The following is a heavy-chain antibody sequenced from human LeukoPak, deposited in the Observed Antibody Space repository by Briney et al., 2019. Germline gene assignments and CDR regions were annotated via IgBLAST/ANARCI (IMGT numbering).Heavy chain of an antibody. D-gene: IGHD1-26*01. V-gene: IGHV4-39*01. CDR2: INYSGPT. CDR3: ARLSIVGATSSYYMDV. Sequence: SETLSLTCSDSGDSFSSSSYYWGWIRQPPGKGLGWIGSINYSGPTYYNPSLKGRVTISVDTCKNQFSLRLSSVTVADTAVYYCARLSIVGATSSYYMDVWGKGTTVTVSS. CDR1: GDSFSSSSYY. J-gene: IGHJ6*03.